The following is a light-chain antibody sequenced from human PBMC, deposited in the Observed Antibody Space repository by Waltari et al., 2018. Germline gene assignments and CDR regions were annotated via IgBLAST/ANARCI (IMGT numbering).Light chain of an antibody. CDR3: CSFTSRSTWV. CDR1: SSDVGGYNY. CDR2: DVS. J-gene: IGLJ3*02. Sequence: QSALTQPASVSGSLGQSITIPCTGTSSDVGGYNYVSWYQQHPGKAPNLLIFDVSNRPSGVSNRFSGSKSGNTASLTISGLQAEDESDYYCCSFTSRSTWVFGGGTKLTVL. V-gene: IGLV2-14*01.